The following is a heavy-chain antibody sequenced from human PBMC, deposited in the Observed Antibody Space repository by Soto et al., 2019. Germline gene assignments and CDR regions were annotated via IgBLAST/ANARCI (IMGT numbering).Heavy chain of an antibody. J-gene: IGHJ4*02. CDR3: AGSGSYYLFDY. CDR1: GGSVSSGSYY. Sequence: SETLSLTCTVSGGSVSSGSYYWSWIRQPPGKGLEWIGYIYYSGSTNYNPSLKSRVTISVDTSKNQFSLKLSSVTAADTAVYYCAGSGSYYLFDYWGQGTLVTVSS. D-gene: IGHD3-10*01. V-gene: IGHV4-61*01. CDR2: IYYSGST.